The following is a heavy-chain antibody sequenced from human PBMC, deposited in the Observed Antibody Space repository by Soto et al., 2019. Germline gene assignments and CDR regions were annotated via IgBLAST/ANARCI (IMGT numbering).Heavy chain of an antibody. CDR2: IWYDGSNK. V-gene: IGHV3-33*01. Sequence: PGGSLRLSCAASGFTFSSYGMHWVLQAPGKGLEWVAVIWYDGSNKYYADSVKGRFTISRDNSKNTLYLQMNSLRAEDTAVYYCSRSPAEGCGAEVYRGQGTLVTVSS. CDR3: SRSPAEGCGAEVY. D-gene: IGHD2-15*01. CDR1: GFTFSSYG. J-gene: IGHJ4*02.